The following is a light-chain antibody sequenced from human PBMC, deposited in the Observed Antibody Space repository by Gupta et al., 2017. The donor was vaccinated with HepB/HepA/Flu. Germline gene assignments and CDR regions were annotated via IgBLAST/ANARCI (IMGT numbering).Light chain of an antibody. J-gene: IGKJ2*01. V-gene: IGKV3-15*01. CDR3: QQYNNWAPYT. CDR2: GAS. Sequence: EIVMTQSPATLSVSPGERATLSCSASQSVSSNLAWYQQKPGQAPRLLIYGASTRATGIPARFSGSGSGTEFTFTISSLQSEDFAVYYCQQYNNWAPYTFGQGTKLEIK. CDR1: QSVSSN.